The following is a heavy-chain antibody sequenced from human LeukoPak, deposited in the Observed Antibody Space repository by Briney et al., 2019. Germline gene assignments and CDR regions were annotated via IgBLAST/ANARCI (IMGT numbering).Heavy chain of an antibody. CDR2: ISSSSSYI. CDR1: GFTFSSYS. CDR3: AKEAPRAYGDSVRYMDA. D-gene: IGHD4-17*01. Sequence: PGGSLRLSCAASGFTFSSYSMNWVRQAPGKGLEWVSSISSSSSYIYYADSVKGRFTISRDNAKNSLYLQMNSLRPEDTAVYYCAKEAPRAYGDSVRYMDAWGKGTTVTVSS. J-gene: IGHJ6*04. V-gene: IGHV3-21*01.